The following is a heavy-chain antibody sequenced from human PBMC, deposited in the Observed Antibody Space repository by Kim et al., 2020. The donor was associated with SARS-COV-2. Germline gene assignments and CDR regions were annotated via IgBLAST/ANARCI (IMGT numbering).Heavy chain of an antibody. CDR3: VKDVERIAAAGTGRFDS. D-gene: IGHD6-13*01. V-gene: IGHV3-64D*06. Sequence: VKGRYTISRDNSKSTLYLQLSSLRAEDTAVYYCVKDVERIAAAGTGRFDSWGQGTLVTVSS. J-gene: IGHJ4*02.